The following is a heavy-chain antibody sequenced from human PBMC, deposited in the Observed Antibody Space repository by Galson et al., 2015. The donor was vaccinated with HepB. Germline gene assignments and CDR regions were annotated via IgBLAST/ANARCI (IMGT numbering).Heavy chain of an antibody. J-gene: IGHJ6*02. CDR3: ARDGGRYGDPRNYYYGMDV. CDR1: GFTFSSYS. CDR2: ISSSSSYI. V-gene: IGHV3-21*01. D-gene: IGHD4-17*01. Sequence: SLRLSCAASGFTFSSYSMNWVRQAPGKGLEWVSSISSSSSYIYYADSVKGRFTISRDNAKNSLYLQMNSLRAEDTAVYYCARDGGRYGDPRNYYYGMDVWGQGTTVTVSS.